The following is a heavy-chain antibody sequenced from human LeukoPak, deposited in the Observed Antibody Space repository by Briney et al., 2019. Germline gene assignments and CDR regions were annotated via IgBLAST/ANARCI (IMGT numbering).Heavy chain of an antibody. V-gene: IGHV3-23*01. CDR3: ARGNLISAAGAVC. J-gene: IGHJ4*02. D-gene: IGHD3/OR15-3a*01. CDR1: GFSFTNYA. Sequence: QPGGSLRLSCVASGFSFTNYAMSWVRQAPARGPEWLSSMKGGGETFYADSVKGRCTLSRDISRNTVYLQLNNLRVEDTAIYYCARGNLISAAGAVCWGQGTQVTVSS. CDR2: MKGGGET.